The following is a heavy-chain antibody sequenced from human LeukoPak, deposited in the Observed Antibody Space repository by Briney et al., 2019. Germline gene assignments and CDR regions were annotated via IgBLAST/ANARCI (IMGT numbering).Heavy chain of an antibody. V-gene: IGHV3-48*03. CDR1: GFTFSSYE. D-gene: IGHD3-22*01. J-gene: IGHJ3*02. Sequence: GGSLRLSCAASGFTFSSYEMNWVCQAPGKGLEWVSYISSSGSTIYYADSVKGRFTISRDNAKNSLYLQMNSLRAEDTAVYYCARDSRRGSGYYYRPSPAFDIWGQGTMVTVSS. CDR3: ARDSRRGSGYYYRPSPAFDI. CDR2: ISSSGSTI.